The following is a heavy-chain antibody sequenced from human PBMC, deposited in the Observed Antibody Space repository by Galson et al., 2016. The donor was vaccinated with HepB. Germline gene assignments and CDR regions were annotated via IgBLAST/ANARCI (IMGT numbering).Heavy chain of an antibody. J-gene: IGHJ4*01. V-gene: IGHV3-30-3*01. Sequence: SLRLSCAASGFIFNNYAMHWVRQAPGKGLEWVAVISDDGSNKYYADSVKGRFTISRDNSKNTLSLQMNRLRAEDTAVFYCARDDFWTGPPSASFSFDYWGQGTLVTGSS. CDR2: ISDDGSNK. CDR3: ARDDFWTGPPSASFSFDY. CDR1: GFIFNNYA. D-gene: IGHD3/OR15-3a*01.